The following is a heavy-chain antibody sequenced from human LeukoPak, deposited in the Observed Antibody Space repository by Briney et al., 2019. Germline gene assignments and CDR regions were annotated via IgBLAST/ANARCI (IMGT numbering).Heavy chain of an antibody. CDR3: ARGLPRITFGGVIAHDY. J-gene: IGHJ4*02. CDR1: GFTFDDYG. V-gene: IGHV3-20*01. CDR2: NWNGGST. D-gene: IGHD3-16*02. Sequence: GGSLRLSCAASGFTFDDYGMSWVRHAPGKGLEWGSGNWNGGSTAYADSVKGRFTISRDNAKNSLYLQMNSLRAEDTALYHCARGLPRITFGGVIAHDYWGQGTLVTVSS.